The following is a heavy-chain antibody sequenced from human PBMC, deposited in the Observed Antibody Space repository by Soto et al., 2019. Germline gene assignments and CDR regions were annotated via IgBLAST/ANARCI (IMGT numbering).Heavy chain of an antibody. CDR2: ISSSGSTI. J-gene: IGHJ4*02. V-gene: IGHV3-48*03. D-gene: IGHD4-17*01. CDR3: AREAYGGNTFDY. Sequence: GGSLRLSCAPSGFTVSSYEINWVRQAPWKGLEWGPYISSSGSTIYYADSVKGRFTISRDNDKNSLYLQMNSLRVEETAVYYCAREAYGGNTFDYWGQGTLVTVSS. CDR1: GFTVSSYE.